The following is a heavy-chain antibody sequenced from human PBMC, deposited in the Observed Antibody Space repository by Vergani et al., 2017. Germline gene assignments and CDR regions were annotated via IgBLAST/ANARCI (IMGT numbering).Heavy chain of an antibody. CDR1: GDSISSRNCY. D-gene: IGHD3-3*01. CDR2: LFYGATA. CDR3: ARVQELYDFWSGYRVRYYYYMDV. Sequence: QVQLQESGPGLVKPSETLSLTCTVSGDSISSRNCYWGWIRQPPGKGLEWIGSLFYGATAYYNPSLESRVIISIVTSKNQFSLKLSSVTAADTAVYYCARVQELYDFWSGYRVRYYYYMDVWGKGTTVTVSS. V-gene: IGHV4-39*01. J-gene: IGHJ6*03.